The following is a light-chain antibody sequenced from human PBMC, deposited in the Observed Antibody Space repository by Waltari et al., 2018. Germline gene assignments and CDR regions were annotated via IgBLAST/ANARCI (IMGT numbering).Light chain of an antibody. J-gene: IGLJ3*02. CDR3: LLYMPSGDWL. Sequence: QTVVTQEPSFSVSPGGTVTLTCGLSSGSVSTTYYPSWYQQTPGQVPRTLISSNIIRSSGVPFRFSGSILWKKAALIITGSQAVAASDYYCLLYMPSGDWLFGGGTKLTVL. CDR2: SNI. CDR1: SGSVSTTYY. V-gene: IGLV8-61*01.